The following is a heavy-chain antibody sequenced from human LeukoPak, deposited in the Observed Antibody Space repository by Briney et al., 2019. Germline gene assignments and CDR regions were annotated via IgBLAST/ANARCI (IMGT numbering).Heavy chain of an antibody. Sequence: PGGSLRLSCAASGFRFSSYAMSWVRKAPGKGLEWVSAISGSGGSTYYADSVKGRFTISRDNSKNTLYLQMNSLRAEDTAVYYCAKDSVTAAHYYYYMDVWGKGTTVTVSS. CDR3: AKDSVTAAHYYYYMDV. CDR2: ISGSGGST. J-gene: IGHJ6*03. V-gene: IGHV3-23*01. CDR1: GFRFSSYA. D-gene: IGHD6-25*01.